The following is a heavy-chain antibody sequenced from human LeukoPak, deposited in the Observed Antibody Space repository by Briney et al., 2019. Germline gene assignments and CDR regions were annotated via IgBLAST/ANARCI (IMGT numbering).Heavy chain of an antibody. Sequence: SETLSLTCAVYGGSFSGYYWSWIRQPPGKGLEWIGEINHSGSTNYNPSLKSRVTISVDMSKNQFSLKLSSVTAADTAVYYCARGAGVAAAGTSEFYYWGQGTLVTVSS. CDR1: GGSFSGYY. D-gene: IGHD6-13*01. V-gene: IGHV4-34*01. J-gene: IGHJ4*02. CDR3: ARGAGVAAAGTSEFYY. CDR2: INHSGST.